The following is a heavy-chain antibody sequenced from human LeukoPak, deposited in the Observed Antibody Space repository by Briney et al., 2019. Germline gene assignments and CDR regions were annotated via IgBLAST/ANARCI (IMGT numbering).Heavy chain of an antibody. CDR1: GFTVSSYS. D-gene: IGHD3-10*02. CDR2: ISSSSSNI. CDR3: ARYYYVSIEDYFDY. V-gene: IGHV3-48*04. Sequence: GGSLRLSCAASGFTVSSYSMNWVRQAPGKGREWVSYISSSSSNIYYADSVKGRFTISRDNDKNSLYLQINSLRAEETAVYYCARYYYVSIEDYFDYWGQGTMVTVSS. J-gene: IGHJ4*02.